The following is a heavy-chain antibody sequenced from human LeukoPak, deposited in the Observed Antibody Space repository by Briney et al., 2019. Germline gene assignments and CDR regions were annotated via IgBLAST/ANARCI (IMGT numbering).Heavy chain of an antibody. CDR2: ITSGFTP. Sequence: PGGSLRLSCAASGFTFDDYGMSWVRQAPGKGLEWVSGITSGFTPHYADSVKGRFTISRDNSKNTFHLQMNSLRAEDTAVYYCAKDYSDSRVGDVFFEYWGQGTLVTVSS. CDR3: AKDYSDSRVGDVFFEY. J-gene: IGHJ4*02. V-gene: IGHV3-23*01. D-gene: IGHD1-26*01. CDR1: GFTFDDYG.